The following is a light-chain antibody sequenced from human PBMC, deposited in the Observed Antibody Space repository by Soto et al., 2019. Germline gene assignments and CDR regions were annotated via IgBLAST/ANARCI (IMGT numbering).Light chain of an antibody. J-gene: IGKJ1*01. V-gene: IGKV2-28*01. Sequence: DVVMTQSPLSQPVTPGEPASISCRSSQSLLNSDGYNYLDWYLQKPGQPPQLLIYLASNRASGVPDRLSSSGSGSDFTLKISRGEAEDVGTDYCMRARHAPWTGAQGTKVDIK. CDR2: LAS. CDR1: QSLLNSDGYNY. CDR3: MRARHAPWT.